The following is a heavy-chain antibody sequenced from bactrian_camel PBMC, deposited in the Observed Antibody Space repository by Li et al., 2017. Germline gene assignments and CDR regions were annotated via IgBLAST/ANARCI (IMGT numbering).Heavy chain of an antibody. D-gene: IGHD4*01. Sequence: HVQLVESGGGLVQPGGSLRLSCVASGSISNHWMYWVRQAPGKGLESVSTISADGGDTYYRDSVKGRFTISRDNAKNAVYLQMNILKPEDTAIYYCAATSVVVCSSMYYSDYGQGTQVTVS. V-gene: IGHV3S1*01. CDR1: GSISNHW. J-gene: IGHJ4*01. CDR2: ISADGGDT.